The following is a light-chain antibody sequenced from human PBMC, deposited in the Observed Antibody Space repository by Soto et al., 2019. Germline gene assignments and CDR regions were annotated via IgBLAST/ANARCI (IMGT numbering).Light chain of an antibody. Sequence: DIQMTQSPSTLSASAGDRVTITCRASQSITTWLAWYQQKAGKAPKLLMYDVSTLESGVPSRFSGSGSGTEFTLTISRLQPDDSATYYCQQYNSDPYTFGQGTKLEIK. CDR1: QSITTW. V-gene: IGKV1-5*01. CDR2: DVS. J-gene: IGKJ2*01. CDR3: QQYNSDPYT.